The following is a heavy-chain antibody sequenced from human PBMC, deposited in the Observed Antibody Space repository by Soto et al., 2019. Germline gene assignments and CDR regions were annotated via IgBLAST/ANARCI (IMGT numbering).Heavy chain of an antibody. J-gene: IGHJ4*02. CDR2: ISYDGNNK. Sequence: PGGSLRLSCAASGFIFSNSGMHWVRQAPGKGLEWVAVISYDGNNKYYIDSVKGRFTISRDNSKNTLFLQMNSLRPEDTAVYYCAKAWGIDYWGQGTLVTV. D-gene: IGHD7-27*01. CDR3: AKAWGIDY. CDR1: GFIFSNSG. V-gene: IGHV3-30*18.